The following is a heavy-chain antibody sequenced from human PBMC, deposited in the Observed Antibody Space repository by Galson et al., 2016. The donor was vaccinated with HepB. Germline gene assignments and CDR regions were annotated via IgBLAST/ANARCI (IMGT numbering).Heavy chain of an antibody. D-gene: IGHD3-16*02. CDR2: IYESGST. CDR3: ARGTLWGNSREALAY. J-gene: IGHJ4*02. V-gene: IGHV4-34*01. Sequence: SETLSLTCAVYGGSFSGFYWTWFRQPPGKGLEWIEEIYESGSTKYSPSLKGRITISRDRSKKQFSLRLTSVTTADTAVYYCARGTLWGNSREALAYWGQGNLITVSS. CDR1: GGSFSGFY.